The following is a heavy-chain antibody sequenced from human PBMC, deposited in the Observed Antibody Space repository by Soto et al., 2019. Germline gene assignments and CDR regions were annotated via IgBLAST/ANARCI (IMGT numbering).Heavy chain of an antibody. D-gene: IGHD6-13*01. Sequence: PSETLSRTCAVYGGSFRGYDWSWIRQPPGKGLEWIGEINHSGSTNYNPSLKSRVTISVDTSKNQFSLKLSSVTAADTAVYYCARGRGSSWYRDYYYYGMDVWGQGTTVTVSS. V-gene: IGHV4-34*01. CDR3: ARGRGSSWYRDYYYYGMDV. CDR1: GGSFRGYD. J-gene: IGHJ6*02. CDR2: INHSGST.